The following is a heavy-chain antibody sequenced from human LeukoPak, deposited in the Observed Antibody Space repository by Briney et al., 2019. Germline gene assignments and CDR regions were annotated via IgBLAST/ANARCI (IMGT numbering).Heavy chain of an antibody. D-gene: IGHD6-19*01. CDR2: ISGSGRST. V-gene: IGHV3-23*01. CDR1: GFTFSSYA. Sequence: GGSLRLSCAASGFTFSSYAMNWVRQAPGKGLEWVSAISGSGRSTYYADSVRGRFTISRDNSKNTLYLQMNSLRAEDTAVYYCAKDGCSSGCSVDYWGLGTLVTVSS. CDR3: AKDGCSSGCSVDY. J-gene: IGHJ4*02.